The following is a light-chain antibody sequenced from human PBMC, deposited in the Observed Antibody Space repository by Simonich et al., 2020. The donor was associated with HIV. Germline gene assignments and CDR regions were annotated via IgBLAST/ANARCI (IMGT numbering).Light chain of an antibody. V-gene: IGKV4-1*01. Sequence: DIVMTQSPDSLAVSLGERATINCKSSQSVLYNSNNKNYLAWDQQKPGQPPKLLIYWASTRESGVPDRFSGSGSGTDFTLTISSLQAEDVAIYYCQQYYSTPPTFGKGTKVEIK. CDR3: QQYYSTPPT. CDR1: QSVLYNSNNKNY. CDR2: WAS. J-gene: IGKJ1*01.